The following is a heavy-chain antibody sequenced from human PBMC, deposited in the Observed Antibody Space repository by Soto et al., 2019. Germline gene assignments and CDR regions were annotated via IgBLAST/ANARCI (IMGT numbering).Heavy chain of an antibody. Sequence: GGSLGLSCVASGFSFSSYSMNWVRQAPGKGPEWVAYVSGSGNTQYYADSVKGRFTISRDNAKQSLYLQLNSLRDEDTAVYYFARDPKSGNQKLHLAFRGQGAPVPVSS. CDR1: GFSFSSYS. V-gene: IGHV3-48*02. D-gene: IGHD1-26*01. CDR2: VSGSGNTQ. J-gene: IGHJ4*02. CDR3: ARDPKSGNQKLHLAF.